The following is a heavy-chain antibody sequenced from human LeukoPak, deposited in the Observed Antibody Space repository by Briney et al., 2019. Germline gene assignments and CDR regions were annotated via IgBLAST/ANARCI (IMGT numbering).Heavy chain of an antibody. CDR3: ARSNYYGSGTPDYYCGMDV. V-gene: IGHV1-69*13. D-gene: IGHD3-10*01. J-gene: IGHJ6*04. CDR2: IIPIFGTS. Sequence: SVKVSCKATGGTFNSYGVSWVRQAPGQGLEWMGGIIPIFGTSTYAQKFQGRVTITADESTSTAYMELSSLRSEDTAVYYCARSNYYGSGTPDYYCGMDVWGIGTTVTVSS. CDR1: GGTFNSYG.